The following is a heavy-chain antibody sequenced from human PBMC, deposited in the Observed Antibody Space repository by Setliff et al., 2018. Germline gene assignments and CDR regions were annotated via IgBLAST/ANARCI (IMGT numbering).Heavy chain of an antibody. D-gene: IGHD6-19*01. CDR1: GGSVSNSGFF. J-gene: IGHJ6*03. V-gene: IGHV4-39*01. CDR2: IYDSGSS. CDR3: ARASSGWYSAYYYYMDV. Sequence: PSETLSLTCTVSGGSVSNSGFFWGWLRQAPGKGLEWIGNIYDSGSSNYNASLKSRLIITRDTSKNQISLKLTSVTAADTAVYYCARASSGWYSAYYYYMDVWGKGTTVTISS.